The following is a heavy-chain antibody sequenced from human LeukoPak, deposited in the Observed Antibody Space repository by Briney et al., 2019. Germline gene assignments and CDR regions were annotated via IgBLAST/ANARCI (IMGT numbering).Heavy chain of an antibody. D-gene: IGHD5-18*01. CDR2: IYYSGST. Sequence: PSETLSLTCTVSGGSISSSSYYWGWIRQPPGKGLEWIGSIYYSGSTYYNPSLKSRVTISVDTSKNQFSLKLSSVTAADTAVYYCARGIQLWDQFDYWGQGTLVTVSS. V-gene: IGHV4-39*01. J-gene: IGHJ4*02. CDR1: GGSISSSSYY. CDR3: ARGIQLWDQFDY.